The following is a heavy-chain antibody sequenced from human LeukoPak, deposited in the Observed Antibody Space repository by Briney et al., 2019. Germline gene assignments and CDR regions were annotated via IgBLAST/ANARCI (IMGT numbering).Heavy chain of an antibody. Sequence: GGSVRLSCAASGFMFSHSAMTWVRQTPGKGLEWVSGISESGGATYYAGSAKGRFTISRDNSKNTLYLQMNSLRSDDTAVYYCATVGVGWVAFEYWGQGALVTVSS. D-gene: IGHD3-16*01. CDR3: ATVGVGWVAFEY. CDR2: ISESGGAT. CDR1: GFMFSHSA. V-gene: IGHV3-23*01. J-gene: IGHJ4*02.